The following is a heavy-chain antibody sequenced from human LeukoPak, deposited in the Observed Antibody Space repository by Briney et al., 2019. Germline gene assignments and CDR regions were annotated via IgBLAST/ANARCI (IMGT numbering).Heavy chain of an antibody. CDR2: TYRSGST. CDR1: GGSISFSLYD. Sequence: SETLSHTCTVSGGSISFSLYDWGWIRQPPGKGLEWIGSTYRSGSTYYNPSLKSRVTISIDTSKNQFSLKMTSVTAADTAGYYCARGGGGYWGQGTLVTVSS. D-gene: IGHD3-16*01. J-gene: IGHJ4*02. CDR3: ARGGGGY. V-gene: IGHV4-39*01.